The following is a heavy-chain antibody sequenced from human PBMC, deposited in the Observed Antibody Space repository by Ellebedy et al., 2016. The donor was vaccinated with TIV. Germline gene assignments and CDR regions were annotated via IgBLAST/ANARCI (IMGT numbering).Heavy chain of an antibody. CDR3: ARGTDYFPRGGLDY. D-gene: IGHD2/OR15-2a*01. CDR1: GFTFSSYF. J-gene: IGHJ4*01. V-gene: IGHV3-30*04. Sequence: PGGSLRLSCAASGFTFSSYFMHWVRQGPGKGLEWVAVISKDGRNEHYVDSVKGRFTISRDNSKNMVYLQINSLRAEDTAVYYCARGTDYFPRGGLDYWGHGTLLTVSS. CDR2: ISKDGRNE.